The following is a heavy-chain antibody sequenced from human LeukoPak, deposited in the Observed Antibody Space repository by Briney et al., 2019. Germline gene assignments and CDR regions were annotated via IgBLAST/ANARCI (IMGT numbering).Heavy chain of an antibody. V-gene: IGHV1-69*04. CDR2: IIPILGIA. CDR3: AQNDY. CDR1: GGTXXXXX. J-gene: IGHJ4*02. Sequence: GASVKVSCKASGGTXXXXXXXXXXXXPGQGLEWMGRIIPILGIANYAQKFQGRVTITADKSTSTAYMELSSLRSEDTAVYYCAQNDYWGQGTLVTVSS.